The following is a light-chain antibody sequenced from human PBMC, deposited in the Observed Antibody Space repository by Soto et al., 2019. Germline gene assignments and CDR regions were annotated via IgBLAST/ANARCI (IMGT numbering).Light chain of an antibody. V-gene: IGKV3D-20*01. CDR2: DAS. Sequence: EIVLTQSPATLSLSPGERATLSCEASQGVSTNYIAWYQQKPGLAPRLLIYDASTRATGISDRFSGSGSGTDFILTIRRLESADFAVYYCQQYGSSPSFGGGTKVDIK. J-gene: IGKJ4*01. CDR1: QGVSTNY. CDR3: QQYGSSPS.